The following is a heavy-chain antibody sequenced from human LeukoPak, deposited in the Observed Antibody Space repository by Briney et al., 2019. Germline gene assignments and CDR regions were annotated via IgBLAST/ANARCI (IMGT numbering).Heavy chain of an antibody. J-gene: IGHJ6*02. CDR2: ISYDGSNK. D-gene: IGHD2-15*01. CDR1: GFTFSSYA. CDR3: ARDLTYCSGGSCYSGSNYYYGMDV. V-gene: IGHV3-30*04. Sequence: GGSLRLSCAASGFTFSSYAMHWVRQAPGKGLEWVAVISYDGSNKYYADSVKGRFTISRDNSKNTLYLQMNSLRAEDTAVYYCARDLTYCSGGSCYSGSNYYYGMDVWGQGTTVTVSS.